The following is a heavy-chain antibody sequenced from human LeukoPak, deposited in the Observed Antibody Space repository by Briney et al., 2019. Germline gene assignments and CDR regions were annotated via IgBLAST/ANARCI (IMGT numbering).Heavy chain of an antibody. Sequence: VKPSETLSLTCTVSAGSISSHYWSWIRQPPGKGLEWVGYIYHSGSTNYNPTLKSRVTISVDTSKNQFSLKLSSVTAADTAVYYCARDRGGSYYFDYWGQGTLVTVSS. CDR3: ARDRGGSYYFDY. CDR1: AGSISSHY. J-gene: IGHJ4*02. V-gene: IGHV4-59*11. CDR2: IYHSGST. D-gene: IGHD1-26*01.